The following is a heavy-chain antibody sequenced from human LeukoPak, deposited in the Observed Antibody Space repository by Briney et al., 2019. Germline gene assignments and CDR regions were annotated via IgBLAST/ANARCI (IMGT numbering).Heavy chain of an antibody. J-gene: IGHJ6*02. Sequence: GESLKISCKGSRYSFTSYWIGWVRQMPGKGLEWMGIIYPGDSDTRYSPSFQGQVTISADKSISTAYLQWSSLKASDTAMYYCARAGGGWEPANYYYYGMDVWGQGTTVTVSS. CDR2: IYPGDSDT. D-gene: IGHD1-26*01. CDR1: RYSFTSYW. V-gene: IGHV5-51*01. CDR3: ARAGGGWEPANYYYYGMDV.